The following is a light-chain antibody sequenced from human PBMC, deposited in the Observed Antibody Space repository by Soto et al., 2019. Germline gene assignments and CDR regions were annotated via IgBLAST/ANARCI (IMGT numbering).Light chain of an antibody. V-gene: IGKV1-5*01. CDR3: QQFESYS. CDR1: QSISTW. CDR2: DAS. J-gene: IGKJ2*01. Sequence: DIQLTQSPATLSASVGDSVTITCRASQSISTWLAWYQQKAGKAPKLLIYDASTLESGVPSRFSGFGSGTEFTFTISSLQPDDFATYHCQQFESYSFGQRTKVDIK.